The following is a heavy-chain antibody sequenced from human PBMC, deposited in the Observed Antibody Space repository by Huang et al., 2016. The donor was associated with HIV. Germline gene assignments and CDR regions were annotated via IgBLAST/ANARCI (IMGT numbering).Heavy chain of an antibody. D-gene: IGHD3-22*01. CDR2: IHYSGST. CDR3: ARNYYYNVDWYFDL. J-gene: IGHJ2*01. V-gene: IGHV4-59*01. CDR1: GGSINRYY. Sequence: QVQLQESGPGLVKPSETLSLTCTVSGGSINRYYWSWIRQPPGKGLEWIGYIHYSGSTIYNPSLMRRVTISVDTSKNQFSLKLSSVTAADTAMYYCARNYYYNVDWYFDLWGRGTLVTVSS.